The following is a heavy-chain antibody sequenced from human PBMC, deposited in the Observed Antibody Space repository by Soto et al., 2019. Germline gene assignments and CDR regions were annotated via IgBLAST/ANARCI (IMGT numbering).Heavy chain of an antibody. V-gene: IGHV1-18*01. CDR2: ISAYNGNT. CDR1: GYTFTSYG. J-gene: IGHJ4*02. D-gene: IGHD6-13*01. Sequence: QVPLVQSGAEVKKPGASVKVSCKASGYTFTSYGISWVRQAPGQGLEWMGWISAYNGNTNYAQKLQGRVTMTTDTSTSTAYMELRSLRSDDTAVYYCARDHIQQQLVEYFDYWGQGTLVTVSS. CDR3: ARDHIQQQLVEYFDY.